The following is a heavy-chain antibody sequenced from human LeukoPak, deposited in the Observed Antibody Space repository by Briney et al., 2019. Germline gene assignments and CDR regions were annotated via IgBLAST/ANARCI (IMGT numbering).Heavy chain of an antibody. Sequence: KASETLSLTCTVSGGSISSSSYSWGWIRQRPGKGLEWIGSIYYSGSTYYNPSLKSRVTISVDTSKNQFSLKLSSVTAADTAVYYCASSGYSSSPLDYWGQGTLVTVSS. V-gene: IGHV4-39*01. J-gene: IGHJ4*02. CDR2: IYYSGST. CDR1: GGSISSSSYS. D-gene: IGHD6-13*01. CDR3: ASSGYSSSPLDY.